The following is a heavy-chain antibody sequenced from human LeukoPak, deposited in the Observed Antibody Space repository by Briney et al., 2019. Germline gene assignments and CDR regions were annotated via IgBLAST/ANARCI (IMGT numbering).Heavy chain of an antibody. Sequence: PGRSLRLSCAASGFTFDDYSMRWVRQAPGKGLEWVSCIRWDSGSIGYVDSVKGRITMSRDNAKNSLYLQMNSLRAEDTALYYCAKDTLSGDGRFGELLGVFDYWGQGTLVTVSS. CDR2: IRWDSGSI. J-gene: IGHJ4*02. D-gene: IGHD3-10*01. CDR3: AKDTLSGDGRFGELLGVFDY. CDR1: GFTFDDYS. V-gene: IGHV3-9*01.